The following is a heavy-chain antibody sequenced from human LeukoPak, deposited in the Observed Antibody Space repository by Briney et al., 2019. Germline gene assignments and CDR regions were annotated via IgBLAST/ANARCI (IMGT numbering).Heavy chain of an antibody. CDR3: ARDFPFCTSCVNWFDP. V-gene: IGHV3-11*01. Sequence: KPGGSLRLSCAASGFTFSDYYMSWIRQAPGKGLEWVSYISSSGSTIYYADSVKGRFTISRDNAKNSLYLQMNSLRAEDTAVYYCARDFPFCTSCVNWFDPWGQGTLVTVSS. CDR2: ISSSGSTI. CDR1: GFTFSDYY. D-gene: IGHD2-2*01. J-gene: IGHJ5*02.